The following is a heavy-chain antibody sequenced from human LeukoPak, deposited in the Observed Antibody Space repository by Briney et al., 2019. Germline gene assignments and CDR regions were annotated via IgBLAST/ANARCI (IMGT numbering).Heavy chain of an antibody. D-gene: IGHD5-12*01. CDR3: AREPVATARDYFDY. Sequence: SETLSLTCAVYGGSFSGYYWSWIRQPPGKGLEWIGEINHSGSTNYNPSLKSRVTISVDTSKNQFSLKLSSVTAADTAVYYCAREPVATARDYFDYWGQGTLVTVSS. CDR1: GGSFSGYY. CDR2: INHSGST. J-gene: IGHJ4*02. V-gene: IGHV4-34*01.